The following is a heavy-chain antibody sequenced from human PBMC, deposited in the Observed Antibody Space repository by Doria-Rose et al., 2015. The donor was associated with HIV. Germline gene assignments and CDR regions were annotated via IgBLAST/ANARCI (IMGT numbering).Heavy chain of an antibody. CDR2: IFSDDER. CDR1: GVSLSSPGMG. CDR3: ARIKSSRWYHKYYFGF. D-gene: IGHD6-13*01. V-gene: IGHV2-26*01. J-gene: IGHJ4*02. Sequence: QVTLKESGPVLVKPTETLTLTCTVSGVSLSSPGMGVSWIRQPPGKALEWLANIFSDDERSYKPSLKIRLTISRGTSKSQVVLTMTDMDPVDTATYYCARIKSSRWYHKYYFGFWGQGTLVIVSA.